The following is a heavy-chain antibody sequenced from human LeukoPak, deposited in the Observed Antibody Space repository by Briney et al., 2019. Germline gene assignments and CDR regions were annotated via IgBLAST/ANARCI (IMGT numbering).Heavy chain of an antibody. J-gene: IGHJ4*02. Sequence: GGSLRLSCAASGFTFDDYGMTWVRQAPGKGLEWVSGINWSGGSTGYADSVKGRFTISRDNAKNSLYLQMNSLRAEDTALYYCARGSATYYRYFDYWGQGILVTVSS. CDR3: ARGSATYYRYFDY. D-gene: IGHD3-10*01. CDR2: INWSGGST. CDR1: GFTFDDYG. V-gene: IGHV3-20*04.